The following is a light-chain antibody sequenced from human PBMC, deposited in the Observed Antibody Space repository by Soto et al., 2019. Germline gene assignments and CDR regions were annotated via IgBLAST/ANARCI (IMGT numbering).Light chain of an antibody. CDR3: LQYYSTPPT. CDR2: WAS. V-gene: IGKV4-1*01. J-gene: IGKJ4*01. Sequence: DIVMTQSPDSLAVSLGERATIKCKSSQSVLYSSNNKNSVAWYQQKPGQPPKLLIYWASTRESVVPDRLSSSGSGADFSLTLSRLQAADVAVSSCLQYYSTPPTVGGGTKVEIK. CDR1: QSVLYSSNNKNS.